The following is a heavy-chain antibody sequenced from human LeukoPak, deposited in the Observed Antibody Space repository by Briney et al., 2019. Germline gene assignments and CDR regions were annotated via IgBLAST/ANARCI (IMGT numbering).Heavy chain of an antibody. CDR2: ISSSSSYI. CDR1: GFTFSSYS. D-gene: IGHD5-12*01. J-gene: IGHJ4*02. V-gene: IGHV3-21*01. Sequence: GGSLRLSCAASGFTFSSYSMNWVRQAPGKGLEWVSSISSSSSYIYYADSVKGRFTISRDNAKNSLYLQMNSLRAEDTAVYYCARAYSRYDRGDYWGQGTLVTVSS. CDR3: ARAYSRYDRGDY.